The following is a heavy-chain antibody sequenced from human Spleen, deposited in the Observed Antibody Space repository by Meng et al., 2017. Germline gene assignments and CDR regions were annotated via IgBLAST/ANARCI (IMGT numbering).Heavy chain of an antibody. V-gene: IGHV3-20*04. CDR3: ARDHYGETYFDY. CDR2: INWNGGST. Sequence: GESLKISCAASGFTFSSYWMSWVRQAPGKGLEWVSGINWNGGSTGYADSVKGRFTISRDNAKNSLYLQMNSLRAEDTAVYYCARDHYGETYFDYWGQGTLVTVSS. D-gene: IGHD4-17*01. CDR1: GFTFSSYW. J-gene: IGHJ4*02.